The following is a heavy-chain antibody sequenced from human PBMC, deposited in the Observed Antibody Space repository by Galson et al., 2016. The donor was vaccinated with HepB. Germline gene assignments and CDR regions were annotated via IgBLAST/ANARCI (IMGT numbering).Heavy chain of an antibody. CDR2: ISGSGGTT. Sequence: SLRLSCAASGFTFGSYAMSWVRQAPGKGLEWVSVISGSGGTTYYADSVKGRFTISRDNSKNTVYLQMNSLRAEDTAVYYCAKLTEPTTLVRGVNDVFDIWGQGTMVTVSS. V-gene: IGHV3-23*01. CDR1: GFTFGSYA. J-gene: IGHJ3*02. CDR3: AKLTEPTTLVRGVNDVFDI. D-gene: IGHD3-10*01.